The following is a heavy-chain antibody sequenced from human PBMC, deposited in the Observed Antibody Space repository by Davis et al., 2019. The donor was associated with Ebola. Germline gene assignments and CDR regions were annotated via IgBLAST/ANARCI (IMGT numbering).Heavy chain of an antibody. Sequence: MPGGSLRLSCTVSGGSVSSGSYYWSWIRQPPGKGLEWIGYIYYSGSTNYNPSLKSRVTISVDTSKNQFSLKLSSVTAADTAVYYCARDKVLFRTNYTNLKRYYYYGMDVWGQGTTVTVSS. V-gene: IGHV4-61*01. CDR1: GGSVSSGSYY. J-gene: IGHJ6*02. CDR2: IYYSGST. CDR3: ARDKVLFRTNYTNLKRYYYYGMDV. D-gene: IGHD4-11*01.